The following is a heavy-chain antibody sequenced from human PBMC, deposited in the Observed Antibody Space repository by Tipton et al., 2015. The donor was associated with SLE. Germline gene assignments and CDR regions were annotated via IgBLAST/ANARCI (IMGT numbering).Heavy chain of an antibody. J-gene: IGHJ4*02. Sequence: TLSLTCTVSGVSISPYYWSWIRQPPGKGLEWITYIHYTRGINYNPSLKSRVTISIDLSKNQFSLKLYAVTTADSAVYYCARDRNTSGWYTYFDYWGQGALVTVSS. CDR2: IHYTRGI. CDR1: GVSISPYY. V-gene: IGHV4-59*01. D-gene: IGHD6-19*01. CDR3: ARDRNTSGWYTYFDY.